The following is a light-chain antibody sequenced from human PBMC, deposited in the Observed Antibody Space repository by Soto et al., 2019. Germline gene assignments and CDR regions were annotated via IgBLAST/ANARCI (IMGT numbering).Light chain of an antibody. V-gene: IGKV1-33*01. Sequence: DLQMTQSPSSLSASVGDRVTITCQASQDISNYLNWYQQKPGKAPKLLIYDASNLETGVPSRFSGSGSGTDFTFTISSLQPEDTATYYCQQYDNLPPLFGQGTKLEIK. CDR2: DAS. CDR1: QDISNY. J-gene: IGKJ2*01. CDR3: QQYDNLPPL.